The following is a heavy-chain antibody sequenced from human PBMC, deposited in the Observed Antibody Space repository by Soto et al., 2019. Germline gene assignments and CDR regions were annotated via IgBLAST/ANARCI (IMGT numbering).Heavy chain of an antibody. Sequence: PSETLSLTCTVSGGSISNYYWSWIRQPPGKGLEWIGYVYYSGSTNYNPSFKSRVTILVYTAKNQFSLKLSSVTAADTAVYYCARKSGGFDPWGQGTLVTVSS. D-gene: IGHD4-17*01. V-gene: IGHV4-59*01. CDR2: VYYSGST. CDR3: ARKSGGFDP. CDR1: GGSISNYY. J-gene: IGHJ5*02.